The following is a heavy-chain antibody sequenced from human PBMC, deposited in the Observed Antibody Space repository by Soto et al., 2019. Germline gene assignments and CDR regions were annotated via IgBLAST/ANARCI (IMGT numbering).Heavy chain of an antibody. CDR2: IYATGKT. J-gene: IGHJ6*02. CDR1: GGSMSTGGHS. Sequence: KTSETLSLTCAVSGGSMSTGGHSWSWIRQSPGEGLEWIGCIYATGKTYYNPSLKSRVTISVDTSKNQFSLNVTSVTAADTAVYYCARAPPGPSPRWDVWGQGTTVTVSS. CDR3: ARAPPGPSPRWDV. V-gene: IGHV4-30-2*06. D-gene: IGHD3-10*01.